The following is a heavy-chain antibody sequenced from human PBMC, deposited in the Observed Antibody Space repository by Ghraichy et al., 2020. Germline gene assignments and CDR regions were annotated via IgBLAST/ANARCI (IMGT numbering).Heavy chain of an antibody. D-gene: IGHD1-7*01. J-gene: IGHJ6*02. CDR1: GFTFSSYW. V-gene: IGHV3-74*01. Sequence: GGSLRLSCAASGFTFSSYWMHWVRQAPGKGLVWVSRINSDGSSTSYADSVKGRFTISRDNAKNTLYLQMNSLRAEDTAVYYCARDLGITGTRIYYYYGMDVWCQGTTVTVAS. CDR3: ARDLGITGTRIYYYYGMDV. CDR2: INSDGSST.